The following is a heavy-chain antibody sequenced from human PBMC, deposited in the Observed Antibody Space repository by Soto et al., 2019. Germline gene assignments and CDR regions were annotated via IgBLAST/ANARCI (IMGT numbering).Heavy chain of an antibody. V-gene: IGHV4-39*01. CDR2: IYYSGST. J-gene: IGHJ5*02. CDR1: GGSITSSSYY. D-gene: IGHD1-26*01. Sequence: QLHLRESGPGLLEPSETLSLACIVSGGSITSSSYYWSRIRQPPGKGLEWIGSIYYSGSTYYNPSLKSRVTISVDTSKNQFSLKLSSVTAADTAVYYCATQEVGGSYVYTFDPWGQGTLVTVSS. CDR3: ATQEVGGSYVYTFDP.